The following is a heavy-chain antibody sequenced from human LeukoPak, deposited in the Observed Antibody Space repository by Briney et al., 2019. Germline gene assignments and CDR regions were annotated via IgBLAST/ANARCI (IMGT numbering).Heavy chain of an antibody. J-gene: IGHJ3*02. CDR3: ATDPGRVQLWLLGAFDI. CDR2: FDPEDSET. V-gene: IGHV1-24*01. CDR1: GYTLTELS. Sequence: GASVKVSCKVSGYTLTELSMPWVRQAPGKGLEWLGGFDPEDSETIYAQKFQGRIAMTEDPSTDTAYMELSSLRCEGAAVSSWATDPGRVQLWLLGAFDIWGQGTMVTVSS. D-gene: IGHD5-18*01.